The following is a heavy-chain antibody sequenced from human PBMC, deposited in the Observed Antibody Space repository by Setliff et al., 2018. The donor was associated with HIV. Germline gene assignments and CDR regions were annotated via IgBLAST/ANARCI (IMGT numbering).Heavy chain of an antibody. CDR2: IYSTDTT. Sequence: SETLSLTCTVSGLSMSYNYWTWIRQSPGKGLEWIGSIYSTDTTNHNPSLESRVTISVDKSKNQFSLKLNSVTAADTAVYYCARHGTWNSQRFHFDYWGQGTPVTVSS. J-gene: IGHJ4*02. CDR1: GLSMSYNY. CDR3: ARHGTWNSQRFHFDY. D-gene: IGHD1-7*01. V-gene: IGHV4-4*09.